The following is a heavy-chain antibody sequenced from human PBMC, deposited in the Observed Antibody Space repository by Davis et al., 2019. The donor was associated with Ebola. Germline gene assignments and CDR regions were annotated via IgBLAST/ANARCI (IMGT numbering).Heavy chain of an antibody. Sequence: AASVKVSCKASGGTFSSYAISWVRQAPGQGLEWMGWISAYNGNTNYAQKLQGRVTMTTDTSTSTAYMELRSLRSDDTAVYYCARDSGYDLRLYYYYGMDVWGKGTTVTVSS. V-gene: IGHV1-18*01. D-gene: IGHD5-12*01. CDR3: ARDSGYDLRLYYYYGMDV. J-gene: IGHJ6*04. CDR2: ISAYNGNT. CDR1: GGTFSSYA.